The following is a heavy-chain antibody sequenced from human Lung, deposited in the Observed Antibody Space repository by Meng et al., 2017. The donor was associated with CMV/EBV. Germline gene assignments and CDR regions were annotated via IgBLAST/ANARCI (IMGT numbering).Heavy chain of an antibody. CDR1: GYTFSAYQ. CDR2: TNPSSGVT. V-gene: IGHV1-2*02. D-gene: IGHD1-26*01. J-gene: IGHJ4*02. Sequence: ASXXVSXKTSGYTFSAYQMHWIRQAPGHGLEWMGWTNPSSGVTRSAPKYQGRVTMTSDRYSTAYLELNSLTSDDTAFYYCARFGGAPVGSTPPDYWGKGTLVTVSS. CDR3: ARFGGAPVGSTPPDY.